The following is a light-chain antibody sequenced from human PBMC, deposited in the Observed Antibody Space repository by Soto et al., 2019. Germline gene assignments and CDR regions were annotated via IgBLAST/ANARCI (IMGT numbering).Light chain of an antibody. CDR1: SSNIGAGYD. CDR3: QSYDSSLSEV. CDR2: GNS. J-gene: IGLJ3*02. V-gene: IGLV1-40*01. Sequence: QSVLTQPPSVSGAPGQRVIISCTGSSSNIGAGYDVHWYQQLPGTAPKLLIYGNSNRPSGVPDRFSGSKSGTSASLAITGLQAEDEADYYCQSYDSSLSEVFGGGTQLTVL.